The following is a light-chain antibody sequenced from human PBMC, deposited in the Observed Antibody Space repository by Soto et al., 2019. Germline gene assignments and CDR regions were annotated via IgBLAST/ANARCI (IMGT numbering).Light chain of an antibody. J-gene: IGLJ1*01. V-gene: IGLV6-57*03. CDR2: EDN. CDR3: SSYTSSSPYV. Sequence: NFMLTQPHSVSDSPGKTVTISCTRSSGNIASNYVQWYQQRPGSAPTTVIYEDNQRPSGVPDRFSGSIDSSSNSAALTISGLQAEDEADYYCSSYTSSSPYVFGTGTKVTVL. CDR1: SGNIASNY.